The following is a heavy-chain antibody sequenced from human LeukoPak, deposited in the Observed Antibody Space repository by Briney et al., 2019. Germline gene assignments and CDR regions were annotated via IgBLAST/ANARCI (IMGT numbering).Heavy chain of an antibody. Sequence: GRSLRLSCAASGFTFSSYGMHWVRQAPGKGLEWVAVIWYDGSNKYYADSVKGRFSISRDNSKNTLYLQMNSLRAEDTAVSYGARDKIASFDYWGQGTLVTVYS. CDR2: IWYDGSNK. J-gene: IGHJ4*02. CDR1: GFTFSSYG. CDR3: ARDKIASFDY. D-gene: IGHD2-15*01. V-gene: IGHV3-33*01.